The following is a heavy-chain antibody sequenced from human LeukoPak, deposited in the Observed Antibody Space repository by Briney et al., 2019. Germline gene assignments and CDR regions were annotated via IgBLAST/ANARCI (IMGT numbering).Heavy chain of an antibody. CDR2: ISAYNGNT. V-gene: IGHV1-18*01. CDR3: VRDDCSGGSCYSVFDY. CDR1: GYTFTSYG. J-gene: IGHJ4*02. Sequence: ASVKVSCKASGYTFTSYGISWVRQTPGQGLEWMGWISAYNGNTNYAPKFQGRVTMTTDTSTSTAYMELRSLRSDDTAVYYCVRDDCSGGSCYSVFDYWGQGTLVTVSS. D-gene: IGHD2-15*01.